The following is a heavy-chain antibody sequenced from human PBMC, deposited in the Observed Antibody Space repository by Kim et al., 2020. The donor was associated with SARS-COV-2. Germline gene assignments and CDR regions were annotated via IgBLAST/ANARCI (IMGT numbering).Heavy chain of an antibody. CDR2: IYTSGST. CDR3: ASAYYYDSGRSLDY. D-gene: IGHD3-22*01. J-gene: IGHJ4*02. Sequence: SETLSLTCTLSGGSITSSSYYWSWMRQPAGKGLEWIGRIYTSGSTNYNPSLKSRVAISVDSSKNQFSLKLTSVTAADTGVYYCASAYYYDSGRSLDYWGQGTLVTVAS. CDR1: GGSITSSSYY. V-gene: IGHV4-61*02.